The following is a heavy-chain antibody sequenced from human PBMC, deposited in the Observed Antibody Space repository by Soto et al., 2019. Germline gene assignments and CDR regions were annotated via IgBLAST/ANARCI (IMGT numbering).Heavy chain of an antibody. CDR1: GFTFSSYG. J-gene: IGHJ4*02. CDR2: ISYDGSNK. V-gene: IGHV3-30*18. Sequence: QVQLVESGGGVVQPGRSLRLSCAASGFTFSSYGMHWVRQAPGKGLEWVAVISYDGSNKYYADSVKGRFTISRDNSKNTLYLQMNSLRAEDGAVYYCAKHDRPGDYWGQGTLVTVSS. D-gene: IGHD3-22*01. CDR3: AKHDRPGDY.